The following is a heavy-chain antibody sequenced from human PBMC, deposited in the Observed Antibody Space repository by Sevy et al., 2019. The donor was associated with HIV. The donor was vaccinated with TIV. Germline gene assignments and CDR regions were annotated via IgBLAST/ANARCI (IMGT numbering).Heavy chain of an antibody. CDR1: GFTFSSYT. V-gene: IGHV3-21*01. CDR3: ARVYSGYYNS. CDR2: ISSSSNYI. D-gene: IGHD1-26*01. Sequence: GGSLRLSCAASGFTFSSYTINWVRQAPGKGLAGVSSISSSSNYIYYADSVKGRFTISRDKAKSSLYLQMNSLRAGGTAVYYCARVYSGYYNSWGQGTLVTVSS. J-gene: IGHJ4*02.